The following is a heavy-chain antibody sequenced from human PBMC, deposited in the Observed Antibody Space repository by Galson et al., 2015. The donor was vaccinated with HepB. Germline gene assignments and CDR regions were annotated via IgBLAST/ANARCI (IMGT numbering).Heavy chain of an antibody. CDR3: AKLQLAGGYYFDY. CDR1: GFTFSSYA. J-gene: IGHJ4*02. D-gene: IGHD6-6*01. Sequence: SLRLSCAASGFTFSSYAMSWVRQAPGKGLEWVSAISGSGGSTYYADSVKGRFTISRDNSKNTLYLQMNSLRAEDTAVYYCAKLQLAGGYYFDYWGQGTLVTVSS. CDR2: ISGSGGST. V-gene: IGHV3-23*01.